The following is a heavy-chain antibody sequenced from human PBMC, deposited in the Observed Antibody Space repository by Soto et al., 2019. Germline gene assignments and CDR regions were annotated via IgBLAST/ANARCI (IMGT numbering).Heavy chain of an antibody. J-gene: IGHJ4*02. D-gene: IGHD3-10*01. Sequence: QVQLVQSGAEVKKPGASVKVSCKASGYTFTSYGISWVRQAPGQGLEWMGWISTYNGNTKYAQKLPGRVTMTTDTSTSTGYMELRRLRSDDTAVFYGAREMVRGVGSDYWGQGTLVTVSS. CDR1: GYTFTSYG. V-gene: IGHV1-18*01. CDR3: AREMVRGVGSDY. CDR2: ISTYNGNT.